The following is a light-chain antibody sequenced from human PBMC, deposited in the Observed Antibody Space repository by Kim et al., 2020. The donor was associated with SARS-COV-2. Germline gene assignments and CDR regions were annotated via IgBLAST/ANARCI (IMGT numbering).Light chain of an antibody. V-gene: IGKV1-9*01. CDR1: QGISSY. CDR3: HQLNSYPLT. CDR2: SAS. J-gene: IGKJ4*01. Sequence: IQLTQSPSSLSASVGDTVTITCRASQGISSYLAWYQQKPGLAPKVLIYSASTLQSGVPSRFSGSGSGSDFTLTISSLQPEDFATYYCHQLNSYPLTFGGGTKVDIK.